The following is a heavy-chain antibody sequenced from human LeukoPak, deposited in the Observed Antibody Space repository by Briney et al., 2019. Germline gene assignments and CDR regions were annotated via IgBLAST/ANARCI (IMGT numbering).Heavy chain of an antibody. CDR3: ARDSGNYGYYMDV. J-gene: IGHJ6*03. CDR1: GGSISSYD. CDR2: IYYSGST. Sequence: SETLSPTCTVSGGSISSYDWSWIRQPPGKGLEWIGYIYYSGSTNYNPSLKSRVTISVDTSKNQFSLKLSSVTAADTAVYYCARDSGNYGYYMDVWGKGTTVTV. V-gene: IGHV4-59*01. D-gene: IGHD1-26*01.